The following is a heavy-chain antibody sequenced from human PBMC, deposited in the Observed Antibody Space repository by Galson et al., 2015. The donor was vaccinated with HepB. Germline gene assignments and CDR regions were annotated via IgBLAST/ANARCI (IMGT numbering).Heavy chain of an antibody. D-gene: IGHD4-23*01. CDR1: GFRFSTYA. CDR2: ISDTGSST. Sequence: SLRLSCAASGFRFSTYAMSWVRQAPGKGLEWVSGISDTGSSTHHADSVKGRFTISRDNSKTTLYLQMNRLGADDTAMYYCARPNYNGGYLCSLCWYFDLWGRGTLVTVSS. J-gene: IGHJ2*01. CDR3: ARPNYNGGYLCSLCWYFDL. V-gene: IGHV3-23*01.